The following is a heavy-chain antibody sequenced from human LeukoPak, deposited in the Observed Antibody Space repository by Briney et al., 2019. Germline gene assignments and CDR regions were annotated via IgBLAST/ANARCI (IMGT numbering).Heavy chain of an antibody. Sequence: SETLSLTCTVYGGSFSGYYWSWIRQPPGKGLEWIGEINHSGSTNYNPSLKSRVTISVDTSKNQFSLKLSSVTAADTAVYYCARGLRFLGNDYWGQGTLVTVSS. CDR2: INHSGST. J-gene: IGHJ4*02. CDR1: GGSFSGYY. V-gene: IGHV4-34*01. CDR3: ARGLRFLGNDY. D-gene: IGHD5/OR15-5a*01.